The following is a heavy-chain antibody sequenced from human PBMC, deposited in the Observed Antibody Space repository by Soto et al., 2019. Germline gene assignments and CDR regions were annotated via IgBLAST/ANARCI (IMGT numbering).Heavy chain of an antibody. J-gene: IGHJ6*02. Sequence: EVRLVESGGGLVKPGRSLRLSCAASGFVFDDFAMHWVRQAPGKGLEWVSGISWNIGYIGYAASVKGRFTISRDNSKRSLYLQMNSLTAEDTALYYCAKARAYSTGNYFYGMNVWGQGTTVTVSS. V-gene: IGHV3-9*01. CDR3: AKARAYSTGNYFYGMNV. CDR1: GFVFDDFA. CDR2: ISWNIGYI. D-gene: IGHD1-1*01.